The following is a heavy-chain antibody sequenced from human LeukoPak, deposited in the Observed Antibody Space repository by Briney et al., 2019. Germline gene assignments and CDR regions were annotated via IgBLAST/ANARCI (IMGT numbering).Heavy chain of an antibody. D-gene: IGHD5-24*01. CDR1: GFAFSGST. V-gene: IGHV3-73*01. CDR3: TRGGHNNYYDGMDV. J-gene: IGHJ6*02. CDR2: IRSKANSYAT. Sequence: AGGSLRLSCAASGFAFSGSTMHWVRQASGKGLEWVGRIRSKANSYATAYAASVKGRFTISRDDSKNTAFLQMNRLKAEDTAVYYCTRGGHNNYYDGMDVWGQGTTVIVSS.